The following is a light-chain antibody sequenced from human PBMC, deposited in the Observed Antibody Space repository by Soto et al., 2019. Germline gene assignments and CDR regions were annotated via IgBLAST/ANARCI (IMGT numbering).Light chain of an antibody. CDR1: QSVSSN. J-gene: IGKJ1*01. CDR3: QQSNNWWT. CDR2: GAS. Sequence: EIVMTQSPATLSVSPGERATLSCRASQSVSSNLAWYQQKPGQAPRPLIYGASTRATGIPARFSGSGSGTEFTLTISSLQSEDFAVYYCQQSNNWWTFGQGTKVEIK. V-gene: IGKV3-15*01.